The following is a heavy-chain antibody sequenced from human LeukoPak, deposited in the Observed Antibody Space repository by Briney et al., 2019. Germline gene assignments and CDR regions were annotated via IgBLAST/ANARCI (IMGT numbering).Heavy chain of an antibody. Sequence: PSETLSLTCTVSGGSISSHYWSWIRQPPGKGLEWIGYIYYSGSTNYNPSLKSRVTISVDTSENQFSLKLSSVTAADTAVYYCARENAMVTSYYYYYMDVWGKGTTVTVSS. CDR2: IYYSGST. J-gene: IGHJ6*03. V-gene: IGHV4-59*11. D-gene: IGHD5-18*01. CDR1: GGSISSHY. CDR3: ARENAMVTSYYYYYMDV.